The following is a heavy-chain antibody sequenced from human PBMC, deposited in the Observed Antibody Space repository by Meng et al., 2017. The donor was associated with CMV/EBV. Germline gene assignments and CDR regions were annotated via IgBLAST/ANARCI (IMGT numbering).Heavy chain of an antibody. CDR2: ISGSGGST. Sequence: FTVSSYAMSWVRQAQGKGLEWVSAISGSGGSTYYADSVKGRFTISRDNSKNTLYLQMNSLRAEDTAVYYCAKASDFWSGYYDNWFDPWGQGTLVTVSS. J-gene: IGHJ5*02. CDR1: FTVSSYA. D-gene: IGHD3-3*01. V-gene: IGHV3-23*01. CDR3: AKASDFWSGYYDNWFDP.